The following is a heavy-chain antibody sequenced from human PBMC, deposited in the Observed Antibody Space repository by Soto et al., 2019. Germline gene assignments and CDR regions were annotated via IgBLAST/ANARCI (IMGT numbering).Heavy chain of an antibody. Sequence: PGGSLRLSCAASGFTFSSYGMHWVRQAPGKGLEWVAVISYDGSNKYYADSVKGRFTISRDNSKNTLYLQMNSLRAEDTAVYYCAKDFRLRLVVPAAPVDYWGQGTLVTVSS. D-gene: IGHD2-2*01. CDR1: GFTFSSYG. J-gene: IGHJ4*02. V-gene: IGHV3-30*18. CDR3: AKDFRLRLVVPAAPVDY. CDR2: ISYDGSNK.